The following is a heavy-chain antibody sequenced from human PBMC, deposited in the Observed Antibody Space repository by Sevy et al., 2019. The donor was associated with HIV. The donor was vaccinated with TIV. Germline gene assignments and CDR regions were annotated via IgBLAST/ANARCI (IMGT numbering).Heavy chain of an antibody. J-gene: IGHJ6*02. CDR3: ARVVEPAGIDPYYYGVDV. CDR2: INPKSGGT. Sequence: ASVKVSCKASGYTFTDYYIHWLRQAPGQGLEWMGWINPKSGGTNYAQKFHGRVTMTRDTSISTAYMELSRLRSDDTAVYYCARVVEPAGIDPYYYGVDVWGPGATLTVSS. V-gene: IGHV1-2*02. D-gene: IGHD2-2*02. CDR1: GYTFTDYY.